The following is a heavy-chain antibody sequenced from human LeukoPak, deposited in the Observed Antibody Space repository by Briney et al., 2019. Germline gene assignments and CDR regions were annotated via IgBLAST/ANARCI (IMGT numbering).Heavy chain of an antibody. D-gene: IGHD1-26*01. V-gene: IGHV3-21*01. Sequence: SGGSLRLSCAASGFTFSSYSMNWIRQAPGKGLESVSSISSSSSYIYYADSVKGRFTISRDNAKNSLYLQMNSLRAEDTAVYYCARRGVLGAKVFDIWGQGTMVTVSS. CDR2: ISSSSSYI. CDR1: GFTFSSYS. CDR3: ARRGVLGAKVFDI. J-gene: IGHJ3*02.